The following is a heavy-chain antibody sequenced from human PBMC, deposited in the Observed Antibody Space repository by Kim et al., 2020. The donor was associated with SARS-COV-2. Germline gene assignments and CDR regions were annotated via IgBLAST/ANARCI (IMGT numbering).Heavy chain of an antibody. V-gene: IGHV3-30*18. CDR2: ITYDGGNI. CDR1: GFSFSAYG. J-gene: IGHJ6*03. CDR3: ANNYYYYYYMAA. Sequence: GGSLRLSCAGSGFSFSAYGMHWVRQAPGKGLEWVAFITYDGGNIYYGDSAQGRFTISRDNSKNTLYLQMNSLTAEDTAVYYCANNYYYYYYMAAWGDGTT.